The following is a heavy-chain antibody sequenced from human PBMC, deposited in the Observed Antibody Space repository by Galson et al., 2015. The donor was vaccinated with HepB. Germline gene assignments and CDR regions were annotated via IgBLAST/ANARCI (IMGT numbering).Heavy chain of an antibody. Sequence: ALTYGGSNKYYADSVRGRFTISRDNSRNTLYLHLSSLRPVDTAMYYCARDRANFRYGYLDLWGRGALVTVSS. CDR2: LTYGGSNK. V-gene: IGHV3-30*15. J-gene: IGHJ2*01. CDR3: ARDRANFRYGYLDL. D-gene: IGHD5-24*01.